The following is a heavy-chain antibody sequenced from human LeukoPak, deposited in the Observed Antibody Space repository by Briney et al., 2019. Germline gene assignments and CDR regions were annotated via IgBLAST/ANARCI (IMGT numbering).Heavy chain of an antibody. D-gene: IGHD3-3*01. Sequence: PGRSLRLSCAASGFTFSSYTMHWVRQAPGKGLEWVAVISDDGSNKYYADSVKGRFTISRDNSKNTLYLQMNSLRAEDTAVYYCANLITIFGLGGQGTLVTVSS. CDR1: GFTFSSYT. J-gene: IGHJ4*02. CDR2: ISDDGSNK. V-gene: IGHV3-30*04. CDR3: ANLITIFGL.